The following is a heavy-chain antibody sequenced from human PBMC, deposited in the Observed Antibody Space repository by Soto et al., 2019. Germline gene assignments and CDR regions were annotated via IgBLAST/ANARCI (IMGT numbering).Heavy chain of an antibody. CDR1: GYTFTGYY. CDR2: INPNSGGT. D-gene: IGHD6-13*01. Sequence: GASVKVSCKASGYTFTGYYMHWVRQAPGQGLEWMGWINPNSGGTNYAQKFQGWVTMTRDTSISTAYMELSRLRSDDTAVYYCARSPLGSSWSGWFDPWGQGTLVTVSS. CDR3: ARSPLGSSWSGWFDP. V-gene: IGHV1-2*04. J-gene: IGHJ5*02.